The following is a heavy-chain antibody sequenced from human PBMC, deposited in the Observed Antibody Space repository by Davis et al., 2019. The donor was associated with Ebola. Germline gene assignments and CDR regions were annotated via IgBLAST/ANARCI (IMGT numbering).Heavy chain of an antibody. J-gene: IGHJ4*02. Sequence: PGGSLRLSCAVSGYSISSGYYWGWIRQPPGKGLEWIGSIYHSGSTYYNPSLKSRVTISVDTSKNQFSLKLSSVTAADTAVYYCARVGGVIAWGQGTLVTVSS. V-gene: IGHV4-38-2*01. CDR2: IYHSGST. CDR3: ARVGGVIA. D-gene: IGHD3-16*02. CDR1: GYSISSGYY.